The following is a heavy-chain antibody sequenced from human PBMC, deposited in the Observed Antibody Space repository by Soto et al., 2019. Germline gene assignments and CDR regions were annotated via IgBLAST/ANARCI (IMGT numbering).Heavy chain of an antibody. CDR1: GGSISSYY. J-gene: IGHJ4*02. D-gene: IGHD3-22*01. CDR3: GGKNYDSSGYFDY. V-gene: IGHV4-59*01. CDR2: MYYSGST. Sequence: SETLSLTCTVAGGSISSYYWSWIRQPPGKGLEWIGYMYYSGSTNYNPSLKSRVTISVDTSKNQFSLKLSSVTAADTAVYYCGGKNYDSSGYFDYWGQGTLVTVSS.